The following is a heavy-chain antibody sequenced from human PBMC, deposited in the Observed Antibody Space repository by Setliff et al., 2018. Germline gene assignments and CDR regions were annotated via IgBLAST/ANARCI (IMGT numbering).Heavy chain of an antibody. CDR2: INHSGIT. V-gene: IGHV4-34*01. J-gene: IGHJ4*02. Sequence: SETLSLTCAVYGGSLSGYFWTWIRQPPGKGLEWIGEINHSGITNYNPSLKSRVTISVDTSKNQFSLKLSSVTAADTAVYFCARGYYNFLSGYYTPYYFDYWGQGTLVTVSS. CDR1: GGSLSGYF. D-gene: IGHD3-3*01. CDR3: ARGYYNFLSGYYTPYYFDY.